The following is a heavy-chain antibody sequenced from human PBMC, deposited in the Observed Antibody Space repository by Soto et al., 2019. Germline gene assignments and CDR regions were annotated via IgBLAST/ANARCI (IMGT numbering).Heavy chain of an antibody. CDR3: ATTNYYYYYMDV. CDR1: GYTFTGYD. Sequence: ASVKLSCKASGYTFTGYDINWVRQATGQGLEWMGWMNPNSGNTGYAQKFQGRVTMTRNTSISTAYMELSSLRSEDTAVYYCATTNYYYYYMDVWGKGTTVTVSS. V-gene: IGHV1-8*01. D-gene: IGHD1-1*01. J-gene: IGHJ6*03. CDR2: MNPNSGNT.